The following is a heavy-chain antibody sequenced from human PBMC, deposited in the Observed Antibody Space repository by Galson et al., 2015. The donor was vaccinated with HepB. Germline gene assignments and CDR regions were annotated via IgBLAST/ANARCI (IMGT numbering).Heavy chain of an antibody. J-gene: IGHJ2*01. Sequence: SLRLSCAASAFTVNSNYMSWVRQAPGKGLEWVPVIYSGGSTYYADSVKGRFTISRDNSKNTLYLQMNSLRAEDTAVYYCARSTGNIWFFDLWGRGTLVTVSS. D-gene: IGHD2-2*01. CDR1: AFTVNSNY. CDR3: ARSTGNIWFFDL. CDR2: IYSGGST. V-gene: IGHV3-53*01.